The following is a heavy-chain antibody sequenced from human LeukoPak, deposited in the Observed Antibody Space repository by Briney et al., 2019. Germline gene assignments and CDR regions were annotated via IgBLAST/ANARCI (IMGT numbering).Heavy chain of an antibody. CDR1: GFTLRNHG. CDR2: ISPSGGGT. V-gene: IGHV3-23*01. D-gene: IGHD7-27*01. J-gene: IGHJ4*02. CDR3: AQDIAWGAFEH. Sequence: GGTLRLSCAAAGFTLRNHGMNWVRKAPGKGLEWVSGISPSGGGTYYADSVKGRFTISRDDSKNTLSLQMNSLRVEDTALYYCAQDIAWGAFEHWGQGTLVTVSS.